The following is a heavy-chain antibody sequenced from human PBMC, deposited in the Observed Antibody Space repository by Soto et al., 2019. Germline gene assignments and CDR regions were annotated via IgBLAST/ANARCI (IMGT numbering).Heavy chain of an antibody. J-gene: IGHJ6*02. V-gene: IGHV4-39*01. CDR3: ARHPPPYDYVWGSYRSNKPFYYYYGMDV. CDR1: GGSISSSSYY. Sequence: SETLSLTCTVSGGSISSSSYYWGWIRQPPGKGLEWIGSIYYSGSTYYNPSLKSRVTISVDTSKNQFSLKLSSVTAADTAVYYCARHPPPYDYVWGSYRSNKPFYYYYGMDVWGQGTTVTVSS. D-gene: IGHD3-16*02. CDR2: IYYSGST.